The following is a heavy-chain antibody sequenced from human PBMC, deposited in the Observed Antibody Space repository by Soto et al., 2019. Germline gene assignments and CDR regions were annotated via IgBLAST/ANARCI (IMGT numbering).Heavy chain of an antibody. Sequence: QVQLQESGPGLMKPSGTLSLICSVSGESVGRGTNYWSWVRQAPGRGLEWIGYIFDAATTIYNPRLDRRVFSSLGAAKNHVSLKLTSVTAEDTAIYYCARDRRGRADGFIYSCGMEVWGQGTSVTVSS. V-gene: IGHV4-61*03. D-gene: IGHD6-13*01. CDR1: GESVGRGTNY. CDR2: IFDAATT. J-gene: IGHJ6*02. CDR3: ARDRRGRADGFIYSCGMEV.